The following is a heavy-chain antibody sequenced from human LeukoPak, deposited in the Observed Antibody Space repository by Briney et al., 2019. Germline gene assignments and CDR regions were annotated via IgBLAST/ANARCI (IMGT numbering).Heavy chain of an antibody. Sequence: ASVKVSCKASGYTFTSYGISWVRQAPGQGLEWMGWISAYNGNTNYGQKLQGRVTMTTDTSTSTAYMELRSLRSDDTAVYYCARDLRVVRGVIISGFDYWGQGTLVTVSS. V-gene: IGHV1-18*01. CDR1: GYTFTSYG. D-gene: IGHD3-10*01. J-gene: IGHJ4*02. CDR2: ISAYNGNT. CDR3: ARDLRVVRGVIISGFDY.